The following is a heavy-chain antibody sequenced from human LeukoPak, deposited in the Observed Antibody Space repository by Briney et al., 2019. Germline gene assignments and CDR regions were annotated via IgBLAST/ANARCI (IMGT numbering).Heavy chain of an antibody. D-gene: IGHD3-3*01. CDR2: IYTSGST. CDR3: ARRNYDFWSGYYRDY. Sequence: SQTLSLTCTVSGGSISTGSYYWSWIRQPAGKGLEWIGRIYTSGSTNYNPSLKSRVTISVGTSKNQFSLKLSSVNAADTAVYYCARRNYDFWSGYYRDYWGQGTLVTVSS. J-gene: IGHJ4*02. CDR1: GGSISTGSYY. V-gene: IGHV4-61*02.